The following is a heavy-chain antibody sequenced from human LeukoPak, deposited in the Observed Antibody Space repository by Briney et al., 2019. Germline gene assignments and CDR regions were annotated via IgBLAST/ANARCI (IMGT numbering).Heavy chain of an antibody. V-gene: IGHV1-69*13. D-gene: IGHD3-22*01. CDR3: AREWGLESSGYYYAY. Sequence: SVTVSCKAYGGTFSRFTISWVRQAPGQGFEWMGGITPIFGTANFAQKFQGRVSITADGSTSTASMELSSLRSEDTAVYYCAREWGLESSGYYYAYWGQGTLVTVSS. J-gene: IGHJ4*02. CDR2: ITPIFGTA. CDR1: GGTFSRFT.